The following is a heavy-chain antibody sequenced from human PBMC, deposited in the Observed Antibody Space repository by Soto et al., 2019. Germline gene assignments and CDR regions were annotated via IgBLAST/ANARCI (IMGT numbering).Heavy chain of an antibody. Sequence: GGSLRLSCAASGFTFSSYAMSWVRQAPGKGLEWVSAISGSGGSTYYADSVKGRFTISRDNSQNTLYLQMNSLRAEDTAVYYCAKDLLYCSSTSCYKLQGMGVWGEGTTVTVSS. CDR1: GFTFSSYA. D-gene: IGHD2-2*01. CDR3: AKDLLYCSSTSCYKLQGMGV. V-gene: IGHV3-23*01. CDR2: ISGSGGST. J-gene: IGHJ6*04.